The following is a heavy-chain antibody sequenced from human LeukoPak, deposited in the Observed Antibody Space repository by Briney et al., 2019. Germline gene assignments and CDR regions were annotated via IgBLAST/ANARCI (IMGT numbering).Heavy chain of an antibody. CDR3: ARGADSSGYYSIFYFDY. D-gene: IGHD3-22*01. V-gene: IGHV4-59*01. CDR1: GGSISSYY. J-gene: IGHJ4*02. CDR2: IYYSGST. Sequence: PSETLSLTCTVSGGSISSYYWSWIRQPPGKGLEWIGYIYYSGSTNYNPSLKSRVTISVDTSKNQFSLKLSSVTAADTAVYYCARGADSSGYYSIFYFDYWGRGTLVTVSS.